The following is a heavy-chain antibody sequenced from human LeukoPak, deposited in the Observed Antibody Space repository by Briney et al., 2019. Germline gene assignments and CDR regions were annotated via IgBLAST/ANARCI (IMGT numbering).Heavy chain of an antibody. V-gene: IGHV3-7*01. CDR1: GFTFSSYW. CDR2: VKQDGNEK. Sequence: WGALRLSCAASGFTFSSYWMSWVRQAPGKGLEWVGKVKQDGNEKYYVDSVKGRFSISRDNAKNSLYLQMNSLRAEDTAVYYCARDTLWDWNYYYYYMDVWGKGTTVTVSS. J-gene: IGHJ6*03. CDR3: ARDTLWDWNYYYYYMDV. D-gene: IGHD3/OR15-3a*01.